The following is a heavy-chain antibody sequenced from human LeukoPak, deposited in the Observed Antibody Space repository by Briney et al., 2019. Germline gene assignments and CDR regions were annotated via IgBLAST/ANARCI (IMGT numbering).Heavy chain of an antibody. J-gene: IGHJ6*02. CDR2: ISDDSNYI. V-gene: IGHV3-21*01. CDR3: AKGRIQLYYYYGMDV. D-gene: IGHD5-18*01. Sequence: GGSLRLSCAASGFTFSDYSMNWVRQAPGKGLEWVSSISDDSNYIYYADSVKGRFTISRDNAKNSLYLQMNSLRAEDTAVYYCAKGRIQLYYYYGMDVWGQGTTVTVSS. CDR1: GFTFSDYS.